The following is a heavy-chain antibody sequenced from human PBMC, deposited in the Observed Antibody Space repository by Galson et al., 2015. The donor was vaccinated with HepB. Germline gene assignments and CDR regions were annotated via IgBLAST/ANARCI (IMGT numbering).Heavy chain of an antibody. CDR1: GFTFSSYG. V-gene: IGHV3-33*01. Sequence: SLRLSCAASGFTFSSYGMHWVRQAPDKGLEWVAVIWYDGSNKYYADSVKGRSTISRDNSKNTLYLQMNSLRAEDTAVYYCARGGHDAFDIWGQGTMVTVSS. CDR3: ARGGHDAFDI. J-gene: IGHJ3*02. CDR2: IWYDGSNK.